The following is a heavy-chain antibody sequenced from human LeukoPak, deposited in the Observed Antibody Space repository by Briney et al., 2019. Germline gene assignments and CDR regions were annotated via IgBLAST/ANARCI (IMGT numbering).Heavy chain of an antibody. J-gene: IGHJ4*02. V-gene: IGHV3-53*01. CDR1: GFTVSGDY. CDR2: IYSGGAT. Sequence: GGSLRLSCAVSGFTVSGDYMSWVRQAPGKGLEWVSVIYSGGATYYADSVKGRFTISRDNSKNTLYLQMNSLRAEDTAVYYCARDSAFGETDYWGQGTLVTVSS. D-gene: IGHD3-10*01. CDR3: ARDSAFGETDY.